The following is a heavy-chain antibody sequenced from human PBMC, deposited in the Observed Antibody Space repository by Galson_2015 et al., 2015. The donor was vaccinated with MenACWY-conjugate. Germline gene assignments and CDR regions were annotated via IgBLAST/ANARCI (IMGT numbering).Heavy chain of an antibody. V-gene: IGHV3-21*01. J-gene: IGHJ2*01. D-gene: IGHD3-22*01. Sequence: SLRLSCAASGFTFSAYSMNWVRQAPVKGLEWISSISSSSSNIYYADSVKGRFTISRDNAKHSLYLQLNSLRAEDTAVYYCARYYYDSSGYPYWYFDLWGRGTLVTVSS. CDR3: ARYYYDSSGYPYWYFDL. CDR2: ISSSSSNI. CDR1: GFTFSAYS.